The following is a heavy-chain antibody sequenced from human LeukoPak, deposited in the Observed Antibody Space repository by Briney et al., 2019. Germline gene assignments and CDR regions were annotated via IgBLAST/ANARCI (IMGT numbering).Heavy chain of an antibody. CDR2: MNPNSGNT. CDR3: ARGGRDYYDSSGYLSESDS. D-gene: IGHD3-22*01. V-gene: IGHV1-8*01. J-gene: IGHJ4*02. Sequence: ASVKVSCKASGYTFTSYDINWVRQATGQGLERMGWMNPNSGNTGYAQKFQGRVTMTRNTSISTAYMELSSLRSEDTAVYYCARGGRDYYDSSGYLSESDSWGQGTLVTVSS. CDR1: GYTFTSYD.